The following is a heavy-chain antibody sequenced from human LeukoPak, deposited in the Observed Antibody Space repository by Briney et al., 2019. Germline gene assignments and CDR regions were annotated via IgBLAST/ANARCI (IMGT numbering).Heavy chain of an antibody. Sequence: GGSLRLSCAASGFTFTDYWMTWVRQVPGKGLEWVANIHKAGTESYYVDSVKGRFAISRDNAKNSLYLQLSSLRVDDTAVYYCARVGTWELQRVFDDWGQGTLVTVSS. J-gene: IGHJ4*02. CDR1: GFTFTDYW. D-gene: IGHD1-26*01. CDR2: IHKAGTES. V-gene: IGHV3-7*01. CDR3: ARVGTWELQRVFDD.